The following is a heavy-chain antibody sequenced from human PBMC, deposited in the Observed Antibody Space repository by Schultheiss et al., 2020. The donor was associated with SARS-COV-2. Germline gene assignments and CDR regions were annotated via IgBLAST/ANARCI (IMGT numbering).Heavy chain of an antibody. J-gene: IGHJ4*02. D-gene: IGHD3-3*01. Sequence: SETLSLTCTVSGGSISSYYWSWIRQPPGKGLEWIGYIYYSGSTNYNPSLKSRVTISVDTSKNQFSLKLSSVTAADTAVYYCARRGGYYDFWSEFDYWGQGTLVTVSS. CDR3: ARRGGYYDFWSEFDY. CDR2: IYYSGST. V-gene: IGHV4-59*08. CDR1: GGSISSYY.